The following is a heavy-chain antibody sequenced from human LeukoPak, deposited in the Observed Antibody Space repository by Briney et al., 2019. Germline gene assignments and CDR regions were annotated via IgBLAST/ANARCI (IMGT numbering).Heavy chain of an antibody. J-gene: IGHJ3*02. D-gene: IGHD2-8*01. CDR2: VSSSGTT. V-gene: IGHV4-31*03. CDR1: GGSISRDGHY. Sequence: SQTLSLTCTVSGGSISRDGHYWSWIRQYPGKGLESIGSVSSSGTTTYNPSLKSRVTISLDTSQNQFSLNLRSLTAADTAVYYCAGEMVRDAFDIWGQGTMVTVSS. CDR3: AGEMVRDAFDI.